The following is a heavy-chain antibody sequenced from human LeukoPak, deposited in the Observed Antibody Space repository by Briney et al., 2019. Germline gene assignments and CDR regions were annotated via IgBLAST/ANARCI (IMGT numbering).Heavy chain of an antibody. D-gene: IGHD3-16*01. CDR3: ARGWGSYSAY. V-gene: IGHV1-18*01. CDR1: GYSFTSHG. CDR2: ISGYDGNR. J-gene: IGHJ4*02. Sequence: ASVKVSCKASGYSFTSHGISWVRQAPGQGLEWMGWISGYDGNRKYPQKVQGRVTMTTDTSTSTVYMELRSLRSDDTAVYFCARGWGSYSAYWGQGTPVTVSS.